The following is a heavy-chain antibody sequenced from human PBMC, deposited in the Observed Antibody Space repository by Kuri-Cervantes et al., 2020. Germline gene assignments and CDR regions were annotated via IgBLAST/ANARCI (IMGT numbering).Heavy chain of an antibody. J-gene: IGHJ4*02. CDR1: GYTSTSYY. CDR3: ARDGRYSGYHQPYYFDY. V-gene: IGHV1-46*01. Sequence: ASVKVSCKASGYTSTSYYMHWVRQAPGQGLEWMGIINPSGGSTSYAQKFQGRVTMTRDTSTSTVYMELSSLRSEDTAVYYCARDGRYSGYHQPYYFDYWGQGTLVTVSS. D-gene: IGHD5-12*01. CDR2: INPSGGST.